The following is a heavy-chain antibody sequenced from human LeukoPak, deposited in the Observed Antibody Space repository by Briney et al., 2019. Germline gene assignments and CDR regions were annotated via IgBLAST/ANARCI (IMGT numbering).Heavy chain of an antibody. CDR2: ISSNGGST. Sequence: PGGSLRLSCAASGFTFSSYAMHWVRQAPGKGLEYVSAISSNGGSTYYANSVEGRFTISRDNSKNTLYLQMGSLRAEDMAVYYCARDGQYDFWSGYFGYWGQGTLVTVSS. CDR1: GFTFSSYA. V-gene: IGHV3-64*01. CDR3: ARDGQYDFWSGYFGY. J-gene: IGHJ4*02. D-gene: IGHD3-3*01.